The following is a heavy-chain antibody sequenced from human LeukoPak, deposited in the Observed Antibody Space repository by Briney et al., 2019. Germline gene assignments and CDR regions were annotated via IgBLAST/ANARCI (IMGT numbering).Heavy chain of an antibody. Sequence: GGSLRLSCTASGFSFSGHWMHWARQLPGKGLVWVSRISPTGSTTSYADSVKSRFTVSRDNTKNTLYLQVNNLRAEDTAVYYCARGPNSNWSGLDFWGQGTLLTVSS. D-gene: IGHD6-6*01. CDR3: ARGPNSNWSGLDF. V-gene: IGHV3-74*01. CDR1: GFSFSGHW. CDR2: ISPTGSTT. J-gene: IGHJ4*02.